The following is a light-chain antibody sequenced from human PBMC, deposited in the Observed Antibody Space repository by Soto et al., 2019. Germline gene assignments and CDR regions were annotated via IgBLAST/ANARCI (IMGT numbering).Light chain of an antibody. CDR3: SSYTSSSPYV. V-gene: IGLV2-14*01. J-gene: IGLJ1*01. CDR1: SSDVGGYNY. Sequence: QSALTQPASVSGSPGQSITISCTGTSSDVGGYNYVSWYQQHPGKAPKLMIYDVSNRPSGVSNRFSGSKSGNTASLTISGRQAEDEADYYCSSYTSSSPYVFGTGTKVPVL. CDR2: DVS.